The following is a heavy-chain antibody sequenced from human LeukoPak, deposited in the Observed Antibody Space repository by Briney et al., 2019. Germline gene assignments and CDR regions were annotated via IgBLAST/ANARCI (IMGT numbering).Heavy chain of an antibody. Sequence: PGGSLRLSCAASGFTFNNYAMHWVRQAPGKGLEWVAVISYDGTNKYYADSVKGRFTISRDNSKNTLYLQMNSLRAEDTAVYYCAGEGDYGDFDYWGQGTLVTVS. V-gene: IGHV3-30*04. CDR1: GFTFNNYA. D-gene: IGHD4-17*01. J-gene: IGHJ4*02. CDR3: AGEGDYGDFDY. CDR2: ISYDGTNK.